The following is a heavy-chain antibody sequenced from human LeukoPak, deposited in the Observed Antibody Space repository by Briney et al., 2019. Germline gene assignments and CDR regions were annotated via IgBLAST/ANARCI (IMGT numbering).Heavy chain of an antibody. V-gene: IGHV3-72*01. Sequence: PGGSLRLFCAASGFRFSDHYMDWVRQAPGKGLEWVGRIRIKANRYTTEYAPSVKGRFTVSRDDSNNFLYLQMNSLVTDDTAVYYCARDDSGLDVWGQGTQVTVSS. CDR3: ARDDSGLDV. D-gene: IGHD6-19*01. J-gene: IGHJ4*02. CDR2: IRIKANRYTT. CDR1: GFRFSDHY.